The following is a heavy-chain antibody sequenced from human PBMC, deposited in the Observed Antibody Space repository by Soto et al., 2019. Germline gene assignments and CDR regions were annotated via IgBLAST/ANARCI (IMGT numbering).Heavy chain of an antibody. V-gene: IGHV5-51*01. CDR3: PRRNDFSDY. CDR1: GYSFASYW. Sequence: GESLKISCKGSGYSFASYWIGWVRQMPGKGLEWMAIIYPGDSDARYSPSFQGQVTISADKSINNVYLQWSSLKASDTAIYYCPRRNDFSDYWGQGTLVTVSS. CDR2: IYPGDSDA. J-gene: IGHJ4*02. D-gene: IGHD3-3*01.